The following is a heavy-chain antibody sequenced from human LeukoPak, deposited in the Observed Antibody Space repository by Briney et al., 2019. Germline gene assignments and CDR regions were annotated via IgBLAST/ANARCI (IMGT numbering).Heavy chain of an antibody. D-gene: IGHD2-2*01. CDR1: GFNFDSYW. V-gene: IGHV3-7*01. J-gene: IGHJ3*02. Sequence: PGGSLRLSCAVSGFNFDSYWMTWVRQAPGKGLEWVANIKPDGSEKYYVDSVKGRFTISRDNAKNSLYLQMDGLRAEDTAVYYCARDFTRSDAFDIWGQGTMVTVSS. CDR2: IKPDGSEK. CDR3: ARDFTRSDAFDI.